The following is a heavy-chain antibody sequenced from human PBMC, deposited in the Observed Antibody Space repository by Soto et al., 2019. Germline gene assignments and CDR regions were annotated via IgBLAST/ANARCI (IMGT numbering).Heavy chain of an antibody. CDR2: ISSSSSYT. D-gene: IGHD3-3*01. Sequence: GSLRLSCAASGFTFSDYYMSWIRQAPGKGLEWVSYISSSSSYTNYADSVKGRFTISRDNAKNSLYLQMNSLRAEDTAVYYCARDRGNWDFWSGYYPYYYYYGMDVWGQGTTVTVSS. V-gene: IGHV3-11*06. CDR1: GFTFSDYY. CDR3: ARDRGNWDFWSGYYPYYYYYGMDV. J-gene: IGHJ6*02.